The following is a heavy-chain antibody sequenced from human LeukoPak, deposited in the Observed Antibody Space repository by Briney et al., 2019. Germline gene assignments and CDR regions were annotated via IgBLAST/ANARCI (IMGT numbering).Heavy chain of an antibody. Sequence: GGSLRLSCAASRFTFSSYWMTWVRQAPGKGLEWVSYISSSGSTIYYADSVKGRFTISRDNAKNSLYLQMNSLRAEDTAVYYCARVYSNYVVYWGQGTLVTVSS. CDR3: ARVYSNYVVY. CDR1: RFTFSSYW. V-gene: IGHV3-48*04. CDR2: ISSSGSTI. D-gene: IGHD4-11*01. J-gene: IGHJ4*02.